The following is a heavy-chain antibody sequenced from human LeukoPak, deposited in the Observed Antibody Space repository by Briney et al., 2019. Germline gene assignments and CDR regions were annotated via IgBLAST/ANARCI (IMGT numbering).Heavy chain of an antibody. Sequence: ESGPTLVNPTQTLTLTCTFSGFSLSTSGMRVSWIRQPPGKALEWLARIDWDDDKFYSTSLKTRLTISKDTSKNQVVLTMTNVDPVDTATYYCARIPPSDIIGYGMDVWGKGTTVTVSS. CDR3: ARIPPSDIIGYGMDV. J-gene: IGHJ6*04. D-gene: IGHD5-12*01. CDR2: IDWDDDK. V-gene: IGHV2-70*04. CDR1: GFSLSTSGMR.